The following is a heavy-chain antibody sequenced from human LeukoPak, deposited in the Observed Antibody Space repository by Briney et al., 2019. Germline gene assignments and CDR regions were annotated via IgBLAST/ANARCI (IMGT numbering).Heavy chain of an antibody. D-gene: IGHD2-15*01. V-gene: IGHV4-4*02. CDR3: ARSPRSAFDF. J-gene: IGHJ4*02. CDR2: IYHSGST. CDR1: GDSISSSNW. Sequence: SGTLSLTCAVSGDSISSSNWWSWVRQPPGKGLEWIGEIYHSGSTNYNPSLKSRVTMSVDKSKNQFSLKLSSVTAADTAVYYCARSPRSAFDFWGQGTLVTVSS.